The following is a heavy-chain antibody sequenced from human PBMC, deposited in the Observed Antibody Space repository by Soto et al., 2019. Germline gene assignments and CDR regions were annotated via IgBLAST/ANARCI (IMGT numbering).Heavy chain of an antibody. J-gene: IGHJ4*02. D-gene: IGHD3-3*01. Sequence: EVQLVESGGGLVKPGGSLRLSCAASGFNFGYAWLSWVRQTPGKGLEWVCRIKSETDGGTTDYAAPVKGRFTISRDDSEKTLYLQMNSLKTEDTAFYYCTREWSGCGSHWGQGTLVTVSS. CDR2: IKSETDGGTT. CDR1: GFNFGYAW. V-gene: IGHV3-15*01. CDR3: TREWSGCGSH.